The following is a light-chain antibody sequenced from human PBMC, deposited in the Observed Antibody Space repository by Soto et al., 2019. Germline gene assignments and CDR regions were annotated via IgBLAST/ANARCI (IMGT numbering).Light chain of an antibody. CDR3: SAYTARITRV. CDR1: MRDVGAYNL. Sequence: QSVLTQPASVSGSAGQSITISCSGTMRDVGAYNLVSWYQQHPDTAPKLLIYEARNRPSGISSRFSGSRSGNTASLTISGIQTEDEVDYDCSAYTARITRVFGGGTKRTV. CDR2: EAR. V-gene: IGLV2-14*01. J-gene: IGLJ3*02.